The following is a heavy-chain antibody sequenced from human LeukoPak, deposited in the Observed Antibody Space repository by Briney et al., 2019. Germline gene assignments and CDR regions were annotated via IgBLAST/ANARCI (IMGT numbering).Heavy chain of an antibody. D-gene: IGHD3-22*01. J-gene: IGHJ3*02. Sequence: SETLSLTCTVSGGSISSGGYYWSWIHQHPGKGLEWIGYIYYSGSTYYNPSLKSRVTISVDTSKNQFSLKLSSVTAADTAVYYCARVFSANYDSSGYYYIDAFDIWGQGTMVTVSS. CDR1: GGSISSGGYY. CDR2: IYYSGST. V-gene: IGHV4-31*03. CDR3: ARVFSANYDSSGYYYIDAFDI.